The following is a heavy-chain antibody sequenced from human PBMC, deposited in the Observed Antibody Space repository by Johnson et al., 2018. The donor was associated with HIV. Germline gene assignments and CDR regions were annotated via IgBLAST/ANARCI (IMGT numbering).Heavy chain of an antibody. Sequence: QVQLVESGGGLVQPGGSLRVSCGASGFTLSSYWMSWVRQAPGKGLEWVAVISNDGNSKYYTESLKGRITISRDNSMNTLYLQMNSLRPEDTAVYYCARRDDIRNGAFDIWGQGTMVTVSS. V-gene: IGHV3-30-3*01. J-gene: IGHJ3*02. CDR1: GFTLSSYW. D-gene: IGHD3-22*01. CDR3: ARRDDIRNGAFDI. CDR2: ISNDGNSK.